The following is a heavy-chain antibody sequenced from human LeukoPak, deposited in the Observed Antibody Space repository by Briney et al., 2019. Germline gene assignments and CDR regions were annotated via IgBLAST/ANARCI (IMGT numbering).Heavy chain of an antibody. Sequence: SETLSLTCSVSVVSMNGYYWSWLRQSAGNRLEWIGHVDSSGSTYYNPSLKSRVTISVDTSKNQFSLKLSSVTAADTAVYYCARSGVWFGELLFWFDPWGQGTLVTVSS. CDR1: VVSMNGYY. CDR3: ARSGVWFGELLFWFDP. J-gene: IGHJ5*02. V-gene: IGHV4-4*07. CDR2: VDSSGST. D-gene: IGHD3-10*01.